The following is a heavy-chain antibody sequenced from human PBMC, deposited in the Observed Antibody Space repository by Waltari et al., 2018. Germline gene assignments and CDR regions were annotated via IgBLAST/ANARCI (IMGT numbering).Heavy chain of an antibody. J-gene: IGHJ4*02. D-gene: IGHD4-17*01. CDR1: GFTFSDHY. V-gene: IGHV3-72*01. CDR2: TRNKANSYTT. Sequence: AASGFTFSDHYMDWVRQAPGKGLEWVGRTRNKANSYTTEYAASVKGRFTISRDDSKNSLYLQMNSLKTEDTAVYYCTILLDYANDYCGQGTLVTVSS. CDR3: TILLDYANDY.